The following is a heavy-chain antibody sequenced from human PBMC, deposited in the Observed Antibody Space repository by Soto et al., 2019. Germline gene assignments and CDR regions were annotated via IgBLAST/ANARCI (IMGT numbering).Heavy chain of an antibody. CDR1: GFTFSSYW. Sequence: GGSLRLSCAASGFTFSSYWMTWVRQAPGKGLEWVANIKEDGSGKYYVDSVKGRLTISRDNAKNSLYLQMNSLRGEDTAVYYCARDSTPYSGTWYDALDIWGQGTMVTVSS. J-gene: IGHJ3*02. CDR3: ARDSTPYSGTWYDALDI. D-gene: IGHD1-26*01. CDR2: IKEDGSGK. V-gene: IGHV3-7*01.